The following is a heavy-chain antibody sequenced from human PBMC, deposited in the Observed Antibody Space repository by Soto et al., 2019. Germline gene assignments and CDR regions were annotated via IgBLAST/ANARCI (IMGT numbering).Heavy chain of an antibody. Sequence: SVKVSCKASGGTFSSYAISWVRQAPGQGLEWMGGIIPIFGTANYAQKFQGRVTITADKSTSTAYMELSSLRSEDTAVYYCARESRDDFWSGYYTDCYYGMDVWGQGTTVTVSS. V-gene: IGHV1-69*06. J-gene: IGHJ6*02. D-gene: IGHD3-3*01. CDR1: GGTFSSYA. CDR2: IIPIFGTA. CDR3: ARESRDDFWSGYYTDCYYGMDV.